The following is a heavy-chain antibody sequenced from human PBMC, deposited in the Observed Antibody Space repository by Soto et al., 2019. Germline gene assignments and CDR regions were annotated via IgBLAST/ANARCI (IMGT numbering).Heavy chain of an antibody. CDR2: ISAYNGNT. V-gene: IGHV1-18*04. Sequence: SVKVSCKASGYTFTIYGISWVRQAPGQGLEWMGWISAYNGNTNYAQKLQGRVTMTTDTSTSTAYMELRSLRSDDTAVYYCARDGLRFLEWARGWFDPWGQGTLVTVSS. CDR1: GYTFTIYG. D-gene: IGHD3-3*01. J-gene: IGHJ5*02. CDR3: ARDGLRFLEWARGWFDP.